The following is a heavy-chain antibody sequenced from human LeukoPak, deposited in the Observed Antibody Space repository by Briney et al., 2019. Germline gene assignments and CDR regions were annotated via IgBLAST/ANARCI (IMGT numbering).Heavy chain of an antibody. Sequence: QPGGSLRLSCEASGYIFSSYAMSWVRQAPGKGLEWVSVISNSGATTDYADSVKGRFTISRDNSKNTLSLQMNSLRAEDTAVYYCAKEELYYYGSGTYYTLAPFDYWGEGTLVTVS. V-gene: IGHV3-23*01. CDR2: ISNSGATT. CDR3: AKEELYYYGSGTYYTLAPFDY. CDR1: GYIFSSYA. D-gene: IGHD3-10*01. J-gene: IGHJ4*02.